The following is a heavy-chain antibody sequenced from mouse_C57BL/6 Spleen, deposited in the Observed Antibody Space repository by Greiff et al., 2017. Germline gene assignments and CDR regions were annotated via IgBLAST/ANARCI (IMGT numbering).Heavy chain of an antibody. V-gene: IGHV2-4*01. CDR1: GFSLTSYG. D-gene: IGHD1-1*02. J-gene: IGHJ4*01. CDR3: AKDYVNYAMDY. Sequence: VQLQQSGPGLVQPSQSLSITCTVSGFSLTSYGVHWVRQPPGKGLEWLGVIWSGGSTDYHAAFISRLSISKDNSKSQVFFKMNSLQADDTAIYYCAKDYVNYAMDYWGQGTSVPVSS. CDR2: IWSGGST.